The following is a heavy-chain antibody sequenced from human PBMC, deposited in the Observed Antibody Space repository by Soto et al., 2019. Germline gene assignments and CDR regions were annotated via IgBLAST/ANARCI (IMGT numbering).Heavy chain of an antibody. CDR1: GYTFTDYA. V-gene: IGHV1-3*01. D-gene: IGHD3-9*01. CDR3: AREGALSAPFDL. J-gene: IGHJ4*02. Sequence: QAQLVQSGAEAKQPGASVKVSCKASGYTFTDYALHWVRQAPGQGLEWMGWINVGNGNTGYSRKFQARAPNDRNMSATTAYKGGGSLTSKDPVIYDRAREGALSAPFDLGGQGTLVTVPS. CDR2: INVGNGNT.